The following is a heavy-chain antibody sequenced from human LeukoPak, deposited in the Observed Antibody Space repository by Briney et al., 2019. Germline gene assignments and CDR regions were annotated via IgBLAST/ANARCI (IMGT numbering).Heavy chain of an antibody. CDR3: AKDTDYDFWSGYYDY. CDR2: IWYDGSNK. D-gene: IGHD3-3*01. V-gene: IGHV3-33*03. J-gene: IGHJ4*02. Sequence: PGRSLRLSCAASGFTFSSYGMHWVRQAPGKGLEWVAVIWYDGSNKYYADSVKGRFTISRDNSKNSLYLQMNSLRTEDTALYYCAKDTDYDFWSGYYDYWGQGTLVTVSS. CDR1: GFTFSSYG.